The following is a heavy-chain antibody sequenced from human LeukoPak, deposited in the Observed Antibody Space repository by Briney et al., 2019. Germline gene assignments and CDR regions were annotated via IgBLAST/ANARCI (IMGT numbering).Heavy chain of an antibody. D-gene: IGHD2-2*01. Sequence: PGGSLRLSCAASGFIFSTYAMSWVRQAPGKGLEWVSAISGGGDRTFYADSVEGRFTVSRDNSKNTLYLQMNSLRAEDTAVYYCAKYCTSSTCDLNIYYGMDVWGQGTTVTVSS. V-gene: IGHV3-23*01. CDR1: GFIFSTYA. J-gene: IGHJ6*02. CDR2: ISGGGDRT. CDR3: AKYCTSSTCDLNIYYGMDV.